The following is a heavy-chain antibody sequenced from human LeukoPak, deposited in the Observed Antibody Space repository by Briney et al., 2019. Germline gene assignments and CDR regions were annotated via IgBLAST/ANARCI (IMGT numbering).Heavy chain of an antibody. CDR3: ARGRYSSGWPEDFDY. CDR1: GGTFSSYA. Sequence: SVKVSCKASGGTFSSYAISWVRQAPGQGLEWMGGIIPIFGTANYAQKFQGRITITADESTSTAYMELSSLRSEDTAVYYCARGRYSSGWPEDFDYWGQGTLVTVSS. V-gene: IGHV1-69*13. D-gene: IGHD6-19*01. J-gene: IGHJ4*02. CDR2: IIPIFGTA.